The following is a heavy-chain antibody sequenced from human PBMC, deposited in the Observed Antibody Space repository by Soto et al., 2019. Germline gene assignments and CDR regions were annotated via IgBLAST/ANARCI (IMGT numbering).Heavy chain of an antibody. CDR1: GGSFSGYY. J-gene: IGHJ4*02. CDR3: ARPEGWNYFDY. Sequence: PSETLSLTCAVYGGSFSGYYWSWIRQPPGKGLEWIGEINHSGSTNYNPSLKSRVTISVDTSKNQFSLKLSSVTAADTAVYYCARPEGWNYFDYWGQGTLVTVSS. CDR2: INHSGST. D-gene: IGHD6-19*01. V-gene: IGHV4-34*01.